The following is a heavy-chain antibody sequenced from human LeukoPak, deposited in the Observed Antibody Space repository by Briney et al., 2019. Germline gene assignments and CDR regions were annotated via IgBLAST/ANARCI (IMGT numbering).Heavy chain of an antibody. D-gene: IGHD3-10*01. Sequence: PGRSLRLSCAASGFTFSSYGMHWVRQAPGKGLEWVAVIWYGGSNKYYADSVKGRFTISRDNSKNTLYLQMNSLRAEDTAVYYWGKDQGPKGKNWFDPWGQGTLVTVSS. CDR1: GFTFSSYG. CDR3: GKDQGPKGKNWFDP. V-gene: IGHV3-30*18. J-gene: IGHJ5*02. CDR2: IWYGGSNK.